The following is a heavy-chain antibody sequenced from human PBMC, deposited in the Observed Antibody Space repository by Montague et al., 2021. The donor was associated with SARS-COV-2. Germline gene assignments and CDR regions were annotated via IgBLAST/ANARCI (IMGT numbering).Heavy chain of an antibody. Sequence: SETLSLTCTVPGGFISSSYWSWIRQPPGKGLEWIGEINHSGSANYNPSLKSRVTISVDTSKNQFSLKLSSVTAADTAVYYCARVRYYGSGTSLGMDVWGQGTTVTVSS. J-gene: IGHJ6*02. CDR2: INHSGSA. CDR1: GGFISSSY. CDR3: ARVRYYGSGTSLGMDV. D-gene: IGHD3-10*01. V-gene: IGHV4-34*01.